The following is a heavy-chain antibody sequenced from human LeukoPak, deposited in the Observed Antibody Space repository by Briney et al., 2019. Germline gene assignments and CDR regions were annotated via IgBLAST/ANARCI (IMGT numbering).Heavy chain of an antibody. CDR2: TIPIFGTA. D-gene: IGHD3-16*01. Sequence: ASVTVSCKASGGTFSSYAIRWVRQAPRQGIEWMGGTIPIFGTANYAQKCQGRVTITPDESTSTAYMELSSLRSEDTAVYYCARGGLDAFDIWGQGTMVTVSS. CDR3: ARGGLDAFDI. V-gene: IGHV1-69*13. CDR1: GGTFSSYA. J-gene: IGHJ3*02.